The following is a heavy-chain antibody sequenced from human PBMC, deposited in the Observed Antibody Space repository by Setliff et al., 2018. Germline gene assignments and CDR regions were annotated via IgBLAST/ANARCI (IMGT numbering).Heavy chain of an antibody. J-gene: IGHJ4*02. CDR1: GGSISSSSYY. Sequence: ETLSLTCTVSGGSISSSSYYWGWIRQPPGKGLEWVANIKQDGSDTYYMDSVKGRFTISRDNVNNSLYLQMNTLRVEDTAVYFCVRLGCSTTSCYYFDYWGQGAQVTVSS. CDR3: VRLGCSTTSCYYFDY. V-gene: IGHV3-7*01. D-gene: IGHD2-2*01. CDR2: IKQDGSDT.